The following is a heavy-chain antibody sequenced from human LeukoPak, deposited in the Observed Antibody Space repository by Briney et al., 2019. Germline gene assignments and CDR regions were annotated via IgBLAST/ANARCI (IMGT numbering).Heavy chain of an antibody. CDR2: ISVNNGDT. V-gene: IGHV1-18*01. CDR1: GYTFSSFG. J-gene: IGHJ3*02. D-gene: IGHD3-22*01. CDR3: ARDPKEYNSGYPPQAFDI. Sequence: GASVKVSCKASGYTFSSFGISWVRQAPGQGLEWMGWISVNNGDTNYAQNFQDRVTMATDTSPTTAYMELRRLRSDDTALYFCARDPKEYNSGYPPQAFDIWDQGTMVTVSS.